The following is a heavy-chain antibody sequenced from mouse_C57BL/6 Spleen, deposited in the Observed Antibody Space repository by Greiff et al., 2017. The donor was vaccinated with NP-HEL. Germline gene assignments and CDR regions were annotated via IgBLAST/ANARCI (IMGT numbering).Heavy chain of an antibody. V-gene: IGHV14-4*01. Sequence: VQLQQSGAELVRPGASVKLSCTASGFNIKDDYMHWVKQRPEQGLEWIGWIDPENGDTEYASKFQGKATITADTSSNTAYPQLSSLTSEDTAVYYCTTGWFPLAYWGQGTLVTVSA. CDR3: TTGWFPLAY. D-gene: IGHD2-3*01. CDR1: GFNIKDDY. J-gene: IGHJ3*01. CDR2: IDPENGDT.